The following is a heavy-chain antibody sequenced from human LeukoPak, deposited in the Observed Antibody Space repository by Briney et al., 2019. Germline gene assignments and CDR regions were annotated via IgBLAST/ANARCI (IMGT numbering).Heavy chain of an antibody. D-gene: IGHD4-17*01. V-gene: IGHV1-18*01. CDR3: ARDPLGATTVTTCWFDP. Sequence: GASVKVSCKASGYTFTSYGISWVRQAPGQGFEWMGWISAYNGNTNYAQKLQGRVTMTTDTSTSTAYMELRSLRSDDTAVYYCARDPLGATTVTTCWFDPWGQGTLVTVSS. J-gene: IGHJ5*02. CDR2: ISAYNGNT. CDR1: GYTFTSYG.